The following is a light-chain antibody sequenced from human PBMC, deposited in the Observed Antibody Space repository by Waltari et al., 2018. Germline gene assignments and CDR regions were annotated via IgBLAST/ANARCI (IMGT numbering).Light chain of an antibody. J-gene: IGLJ3*02. CDR1: SSDVGGHDY. V-gene: IGLV2-11*01. Sequence: QSALTQPRSVSGSPGQSVTISCTGTSSDVGGHDYVSWYQQDPGKGPKLMFYDVSKRPSGVPYRCSASKSGNTASLTISGLQPEDEADYYCCAYAGSYFMVFGGGTRLTVL. CDR2: DVS. CDR3: CAYAGSYFMV.